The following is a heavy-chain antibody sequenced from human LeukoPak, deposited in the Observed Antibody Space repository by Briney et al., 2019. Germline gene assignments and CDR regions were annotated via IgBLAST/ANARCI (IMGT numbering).Heavy chain of an antibody. V-gene: IGHV4-59*08. CDR2: IYYSGST. CDR1: GGSISSYY. J-gene: IGHJ6*04. D-gene: IGHD2-15*01. Sequence: SETLSLTCTVSGGSISSYYWSWIRQPPGKGLEWIGYIYYSGSTNYNPSLKSRVTISVDTSKNQFSLKLSSVTAADTAVYYCARTSLRSFYGMDVWGKGTTVTVSS. CDR3: ARTSLRSFYGMDV.